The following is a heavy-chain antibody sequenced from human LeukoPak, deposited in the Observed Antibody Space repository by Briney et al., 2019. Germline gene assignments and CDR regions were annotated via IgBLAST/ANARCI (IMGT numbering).Heavy chain of an antibody. Sequence: GASVKVSCKASGGTFSSYAISWVRQAPAQGLEWMGRIITILGIANYAQKFQGRVTITADKSTSTAYMELRSMRSEDTAVYYCARGNTRVRRYGMDVWGQGTTVTVSS. CDR3: ARGNTRVRRYGMDV. CDR1: GGTFSSYA. J-gene: IGHJ6*02. V-gene: IGHV1-69*04. D-gene: IGHD3-10*01. CDR2: IITILGIA.